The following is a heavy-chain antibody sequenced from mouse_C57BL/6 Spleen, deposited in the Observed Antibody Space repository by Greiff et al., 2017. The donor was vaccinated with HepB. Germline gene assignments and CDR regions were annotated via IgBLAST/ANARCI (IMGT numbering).Heavy chain of an antibody. V-gene: IGHV1-26*01. D-gene: IGHD3-2*02. CDR1: GYTFTDYY. Sequence: EVQLQQSGPELVKPGASVKISCKASGYTFTDYYMNWVKQSHGKSLEWIGDINPNNGGTSYNQKFKGKATLTVDKSSSTAYMELRSLTSEDSAVYYCARSETAQATNYFDYWGQGTTLTVSS. CDR3: ARSETAQATNYFDY. CDR2: INPNNGGT. J-gene: IGHJ2*01.